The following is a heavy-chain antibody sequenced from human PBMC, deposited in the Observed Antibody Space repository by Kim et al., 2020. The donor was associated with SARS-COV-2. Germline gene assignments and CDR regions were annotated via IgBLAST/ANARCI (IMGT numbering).Heavy chain of an antibody. CDR2: IWYDGSNK. V-gene: IGHV3-33*01. D-gene: IGHD3-22*01. CDR3: ARDTAKRRSLYDSSGSNEEGFQH. Sequence: GGSLRISCAASGFTFSSYGMHWVRQAPGKGLEWVAVIWYDGSNKYYADSVKGRFTISRDNSKNTLYLQMNSLRAEDTAVYYCARDTAKRRSLYDSSGSNEEGFQHWGQGTLVTVSS. CDR1: GFTFSSYG. J-gene: IGHJ1*01.